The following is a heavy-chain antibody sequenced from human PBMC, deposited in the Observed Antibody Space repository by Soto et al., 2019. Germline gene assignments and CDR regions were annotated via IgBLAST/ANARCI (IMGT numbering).Heavy chain of an antibody. J-gene: IGHJ6*02. D-gene: IGHD3-10*01. CDR2: TYYKSKWNN. CDR3: TGITWFRGMDV. V-gene: IGHV6-1*01. CDR1: GDSVSSNSAG. Sequence: SQTLSLTCSISGDSVSSNSAGWNWIRQSPSRGLEWLGRTYYKSKWNNDYALSVKSRITINPDTSKNQFSLHLYSVTPEDTAVYYCTGITWFRGMDVWGQGTPVTVSS.